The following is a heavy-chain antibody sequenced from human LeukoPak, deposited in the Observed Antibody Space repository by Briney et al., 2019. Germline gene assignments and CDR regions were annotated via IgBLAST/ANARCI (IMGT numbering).Heavy chain of an antibody. CDR1: GGSISSYY. Sequence: PSETLSLTCTVSGGSISSYYWSWIRQPPGKGLEWIGYIYYSGSTNYNPSLKSRVTISVDTSKNQFSLKLSSVTAADTAVYYCARGDCSSTSCYPPYQLEFDYWGQGTLVTVSS. D-gene: IGHD2-2*01. CDR3: ARGDCSSTSCYPPYQLEFDY. V-gene: IGHV4-59*01. J-gene: IGHJ4*02. CDR2: IYYSGST.